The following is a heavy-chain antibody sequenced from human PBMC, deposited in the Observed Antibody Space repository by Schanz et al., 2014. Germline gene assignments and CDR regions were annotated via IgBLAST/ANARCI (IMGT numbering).Heavy chain of an antibody. Sequence: QVQLVQSGAEVKKPGASVKVSCKASGYTFSGYYMHWGRQAPGQGLEWMGRINPDSGGTNYAQKFQGRVTMTRDTSISTSYMELSSLRSDDTALYYCVRGFISGPKAWGQGTLVIVSS. V-gene: IGHV1-2*06. CDR2: INPDSGGT. D-gene: IGHD5-12*01. CDR3: VRGFISGPKA. CDR1: GYTFSGYY. J-gene: IGHJ5*02.